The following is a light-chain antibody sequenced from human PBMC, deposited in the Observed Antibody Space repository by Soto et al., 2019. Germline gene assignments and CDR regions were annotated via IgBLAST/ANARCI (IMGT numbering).Light chain of an antibody. J-gene: IGLJ1*01. CDR3: SSYTSSSPL. V-gene: IGLV2-14*01. CDR2: EVS. CDR1: SSDVGGYNY. Sequence: QSALTQPASVSGSPGQSITISCTGTSSDVGGYNYVSWYQQHPGKAPKLMIYEVSNRPSGVSNRFSGSKSGNTASLTISGLQAEDEADYYCSSYTSSSPLFXTGTKVTVL.